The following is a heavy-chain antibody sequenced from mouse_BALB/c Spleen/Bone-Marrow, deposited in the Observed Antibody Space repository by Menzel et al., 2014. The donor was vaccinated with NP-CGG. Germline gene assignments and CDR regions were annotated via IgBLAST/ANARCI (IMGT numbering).Heavy chain of an antibody. D-gene: IGHD1-2*01. V-gene: IGHV4-1*02. CDR3: ARPGYYGYQDV. Sequence: EVQGVESGGGLVQPGGSLKLSCAASGFDFSRYWMTWVRQAPGKGLEWIGEINPDSGTINYTPSLKDKFIISRDTAKNTLYLQMSKVRSEDTALYYCARPGYYGYQDVWGAGTTVTASS. CDR2: INPDSGTI. J-gene: IGHJ1*01. CDR1: GFDFSRYW.